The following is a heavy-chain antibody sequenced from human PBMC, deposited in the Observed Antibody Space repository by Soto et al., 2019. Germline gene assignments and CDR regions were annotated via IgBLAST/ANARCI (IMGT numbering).Heavy chain of an antibody. J-gene: IGHJ6*03. V-gene: IGHV4-4*02. D-gene: IGHD1-20*01. CDR2: IYHSGST. Sequence: SETLSLTCAVSSGSISSSNWWSWVRQPPGKGLEWIGEIYHSGSTNYNPSLKSRVTISVDKSKNQFSLKLSSVTAADTAVYYCARGRELTITYYYYMDVWGKGTTVTVSS. CDR3: ARGRELTITYYYYMDV. CDR1: SGSISSSNW.